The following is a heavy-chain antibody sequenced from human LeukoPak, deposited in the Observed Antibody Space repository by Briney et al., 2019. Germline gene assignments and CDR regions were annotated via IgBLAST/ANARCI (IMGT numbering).Heavy chain of an antibody. Sequence: SETLSLTCGVNGGPFRGYDWSWVRQPPGKGLEWIGEINAGGDTKYNPSLKSRVTMSVDTFRNQFSLTVTSVTAADTAVYYCARGLGWKVATMGLFFMDVWGEGTTVTVSS. CDR2: INAGGDT. V-gene: IGHV4-34*01. J-gene: IGHJ6*03. D-gene: IGHD5-24*01. CDR1: GGPFRGYD. CDR3: ARGLGWKVATMGLFFMDV.